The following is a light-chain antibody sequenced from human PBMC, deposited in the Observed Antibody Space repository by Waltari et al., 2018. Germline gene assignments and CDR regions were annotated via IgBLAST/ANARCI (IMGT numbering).Light chain of an antibody. CDR3: QQYDSYWT. CDR2: KAS. Sequence: DIQMTQSPSTLSASVGHRVTITCRASQSVNSWVAWYQQKPRKAPKLLIFKASNIESGVPSRFSGSGSGTEFTLTISSLQPDDFATYHCQQYDSYWTFGQGTKVEIK. V-gene: IGKV1-5*03. J-gene: IGKJ1*01. CDR1: QSVNSW.